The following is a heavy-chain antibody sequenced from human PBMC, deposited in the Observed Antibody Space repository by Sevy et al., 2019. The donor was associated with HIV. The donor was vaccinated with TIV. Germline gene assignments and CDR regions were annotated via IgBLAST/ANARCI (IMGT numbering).Heavy chain of an antibody. Sequence: GSLRLSCAASGFTLSNFGMNWVRQAPGKGLQWVSTISGSGGSTYYADSVKGRFTVSRDISKNTLHLQMNSLRGDDTAVYYCAKDRSRYPPATGTFDFWGRGTLVTVSS. D-gene: IGHD6-13*01. CDR1: GFTLSNFG. J-gene: IGHJ4*02. V-gene: IGHV3-23*01. CDR3: AKDRSRYPPATGTFDF. CDR2: ISGSGGST.